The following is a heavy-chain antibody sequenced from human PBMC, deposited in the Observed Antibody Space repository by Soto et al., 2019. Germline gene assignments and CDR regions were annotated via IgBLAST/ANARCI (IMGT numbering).Heavy chain of an antibody. CDR3: ARDGYCSSRWCFDL. D-gene: IGHD2-2*01. CDR2: ISANNGNT. Sequence: QVKLVQSGAEVKKPGASVKVSCKASGYTFTSYGITWVRQAPGQGLEWMGWISANNGNTNYAQKFQGRVTMTTDTSTSTAYMELRSLRSDDTAVYYCARDGYCSSRWCFDLWGRGTLVTVSS. CDR1: GYTFTSYG. V-gene: IGHV1-18*01. J-gene: IGHJ2*01.